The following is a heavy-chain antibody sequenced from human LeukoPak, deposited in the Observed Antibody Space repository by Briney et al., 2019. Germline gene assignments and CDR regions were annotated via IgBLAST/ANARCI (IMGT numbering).Heavy chain of an antibody. D-gene: IGHD2-2*01. CDR1: GFTLSSYA. J-gene: IGHJ4*02. CDR3: ARGRVVLLDY. CDR2: ISSNGGST. V-gene: IGHV3-64*01. Sequence: GGSLRLSCAASGFTLSSYAMHWVRQAPGKGLEYVSAISSNGGSTYYANSVKGRFTISRDNSKNTLYLQMGSLRAEDMAVYYCARGRVVLLDYWGQGTLVTVSS.